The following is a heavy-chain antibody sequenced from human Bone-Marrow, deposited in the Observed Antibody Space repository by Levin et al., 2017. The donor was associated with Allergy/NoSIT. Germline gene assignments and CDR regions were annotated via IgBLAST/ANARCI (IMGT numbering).Heavy chain of an antibody. D-gene: IGHD5-12*01. Sequence: PGGSLRLSCAASGFTFNIYTMNWVRQAPGKGLEWVSSITSTSTYIHYANSVKGRFTISRDNTKNSLFLQMNSLRVEDTAIYYCARMGPGYTGDDSAYYFDYWGQGSLVTVSS. V-gene: IGHV3-21*01. CDR2: ITSTSTYI. J-gene: IGHJ4*02. CDR3: ARMGPGYTGDDSAYYFDY. CDR1: GFTFNIYT.